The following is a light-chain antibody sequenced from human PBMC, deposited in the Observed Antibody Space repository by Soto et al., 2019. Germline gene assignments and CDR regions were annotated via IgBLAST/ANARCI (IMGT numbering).Light chain of an antibody. Sequence: DIRMTQSPSTLSAFVGDRVTITCRASQSISNWLAWYQQKPGKAPKLLIYKASTLESGVPSRFSGSGSGTEFTLAISSLQPDDFATYYCQQYYRYSYTFGQGTKLEIK. CDR1: QSISNW. CDR3: QQYYRYSYT. V-gene: IGKV1-5*03. CDR2: KAS. J-gene: IGKJ2*01.